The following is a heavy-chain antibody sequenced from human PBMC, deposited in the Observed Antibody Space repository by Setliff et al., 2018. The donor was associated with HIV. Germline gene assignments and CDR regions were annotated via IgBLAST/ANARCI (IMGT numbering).Heavy chain of an antibody. D-gene: IGHD1-26*01. Sequence: GGSLRLSCSVSGFSVTDNSMRWVRQAPGKGLEWVANIKQDGSEKNYMDSVKGLFTIARDNAKNSLYLQMNSLRVEDTAVYYCATDCAVVGGTGSLDSWGQGTLVTVSS. CDR2: IKQDGSEK. V-gene: IGHV3-7*05. J-gene: IGHJ4*02. CDR3: ATDCAVVGGTGSLDS. CDR1: GFSVTDNS.